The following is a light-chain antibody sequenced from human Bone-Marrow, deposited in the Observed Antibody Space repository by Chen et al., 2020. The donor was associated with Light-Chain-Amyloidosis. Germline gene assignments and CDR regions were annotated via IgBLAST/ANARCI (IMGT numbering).Light chain of an antibody. J-gene: IGLJ2*01. CDR2: RDT. CDR1: DLPTKY. V-gene: IGLV3-25*02. CDR3: PSAGSSGTDEVI. Sequence: SYELTQPPSVSVSPGQTARITCSGDDLPTKYAYWYQQKPGQAPVLVIHRDTERPSGISERFSGSSSGRTATLTISGVQAEEEADYHCPSAGSSGTDEVIFGGGTKLTVL.